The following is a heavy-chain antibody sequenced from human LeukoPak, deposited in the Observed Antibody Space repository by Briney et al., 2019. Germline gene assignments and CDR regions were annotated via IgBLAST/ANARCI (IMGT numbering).Heavy chain of an antibody. D-gene: IGHD6-19*01. J-gene: IGHJ4*02. CDR3: ARDRVAVAGTRYFDY. Sequence: GGSLRLSCAASGFTFSSYSMNWVRQAPGKGLEWVSSISSSSSYIYYADSVKGRFTISRDNAKNSLYLQMNSLRAEDTAVYYCARDRVAVAGTRYFDYWGRGTLVTVSS. CDR2: ISSSSSYI. V-gene: IGHV3-21*01. CDR1: GFTFSSYS.